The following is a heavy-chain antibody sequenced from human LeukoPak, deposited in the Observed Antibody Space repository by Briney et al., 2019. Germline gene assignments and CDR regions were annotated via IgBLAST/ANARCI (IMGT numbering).Heavy chain of an antibody. D-gene: IGHD3-10*01. CDR2: ISSSGSTI. V-gene: IGHV3-11*04. CDR3: ARESGSGTSEVDFDY. Sequence: GGSLRLSCAASGFTFSDYYMSWIRQAPGKGLEWVSYISSSGSTIYYADSVKGRFTISRDNAKNSLYLQMNSLRAEDTAVYYCARESGSGTSEVDFDYWGQGTLVTVSS. CDR1: GFTFSDYY. J-gene: IGHJ4*02.